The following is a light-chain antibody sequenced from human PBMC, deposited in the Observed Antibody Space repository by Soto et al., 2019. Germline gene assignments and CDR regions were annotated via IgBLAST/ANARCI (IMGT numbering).Light chain of an antibody. CDR1: QSLLYSNGYNY. Sequence: DIVMTQSPLSLSVTPGEPASISCRSSQSLLYSNGYNYLDWYLQKPGQSPQLLIYLGSNRASGVPDRFSGSGSGTDFTLKISRVEAEDVGIYYCMQALEIPETFGQGIKVEIK. CDR3: MQALEIPET. J-gene: IGKJ1*01. V-gene: IGKV2-28*01. CDR2: LGS.